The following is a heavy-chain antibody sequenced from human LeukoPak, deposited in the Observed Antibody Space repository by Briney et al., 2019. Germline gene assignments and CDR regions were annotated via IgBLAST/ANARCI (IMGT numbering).Heavy chain of an antibody. D-gene: IGHD2-2*02. V-gene: IGHV3-23*01. CDR1: GFAFGSEA. CDR2: ISPGGGTT. CDR3: AREAPCSSTSCYTGENAFDI. Sequence: GGSLRLSCGVSGFAFGSEAMNWVRQSPARGLEWVASISPGGGTTYYADSVKGRFTISRDNSNNTLYVQMSSLRAEDTAVYYCAREAPCSSTSCYTGENAFDIWGQGTMVTVSS. J-gene: IGHJ3*02.